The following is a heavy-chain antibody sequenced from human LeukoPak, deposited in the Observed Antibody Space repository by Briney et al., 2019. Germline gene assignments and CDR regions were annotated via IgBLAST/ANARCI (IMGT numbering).Heavy chain of an antibody. CDR1: GGSISSYY. CDR3: ARGRGAAAGTFYFDY. Sequence: SETLSLTCTVSGGSISSYYWSWIRQPPGKGLEWIGYIYYSGSTNYNPSLKSRVTISVDTSKNQFSLKLSSVTAADTAVYYCARGRGAAAGTFYFDYWGQGTLVTVSS. V-gene: IGHV4-59*12. J-gene: IGHJ4*02. D-gene: IGHD6-13*01. CDR2: IYYSGST.